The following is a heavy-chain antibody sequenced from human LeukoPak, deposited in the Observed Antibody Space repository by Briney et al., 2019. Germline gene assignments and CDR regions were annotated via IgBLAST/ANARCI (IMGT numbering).Heavy chain of an antibody. Sequence: GGSLRLSCAASGFTFSQYWMTWVRQGPGKGLEWVATIKQDGSEKYYVDSVRGRFTISRDNSKNTLYLQMNSLRAEDTAVYYCAKDPPRYDYVWGSYRDAFDIWGQGTMVTVSS. CDR3: AKDPPRYDYVWGSYRDAFDI. CDR2: IKQDGSEK. J-gene: IGHJ3*02. D-gene: IGHD3-16*02. CDR1: GFTFSQYW. V-gene: IGHV3-7*03.